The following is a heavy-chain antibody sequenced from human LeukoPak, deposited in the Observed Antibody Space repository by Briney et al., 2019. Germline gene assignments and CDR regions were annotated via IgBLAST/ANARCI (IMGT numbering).Heavy chain of an antibody. J-gene: IGHJ6*02. Sequence: GASVKVSCKASGGTFSSYAISWVRQAPGQGLEWMGRIIPILGIANYAQKFQGRVTITADESTRTAYMELSSLRSEDTAVYYCARAAVQSGYNSYFYYAMDAWGQGITVTVSS. CDR2: IIPILGIA. D-gene: IGHD5-24*01. CDR3: ARAAVQSGYNSYFYYAMDA. CDR1: GGTFSSYA. V-gene: IGHV1-69*04.